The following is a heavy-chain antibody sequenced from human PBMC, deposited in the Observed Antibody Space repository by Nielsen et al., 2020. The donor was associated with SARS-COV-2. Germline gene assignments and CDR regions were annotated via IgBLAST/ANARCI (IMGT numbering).Heavy chain of an antibody. CDR2: IYYSGST. D-gene: IGHD3-3*01. V-gene: IGHV4-39*01. Sequence: SETLSLTCTVSGGSISSSSYYWGWIRQPPGKGLEWIGSIYYSGSTYYNPSLKSRVTISVDTSKNQFSLKLSSVTAADTAVYYCARRRYYDFWSGLYFDYWGQGTLVTVSS. CDR3: ARRRYYDFWSGLYFDY. CDR1: GGSISSSSYY. J-gene: IGHJ4*02.